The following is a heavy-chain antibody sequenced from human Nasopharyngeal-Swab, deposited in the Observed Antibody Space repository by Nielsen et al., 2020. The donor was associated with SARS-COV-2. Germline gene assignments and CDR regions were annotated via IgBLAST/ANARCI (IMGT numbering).Heavy chain of an antibody. J-gene: IGHJ6*02. CDR3: ARGCVLTGPSCYYYGMDV. CDR2: ISYDGSDK. V-gene: IGHV3-33*05. D-gene: IGHD3-9*01. CDR1: GFTFNTYA. Sequence: GGSLRLSCAASGFTFNTYAMHWVRQAPGKGLEWVAVISYDGSDKYYADSVKGRFTISRDNAKNSLYLQMNSLRAEDTAVYYCARGCVLTGPSCYYYGMDVWGQGTTVTVSS.